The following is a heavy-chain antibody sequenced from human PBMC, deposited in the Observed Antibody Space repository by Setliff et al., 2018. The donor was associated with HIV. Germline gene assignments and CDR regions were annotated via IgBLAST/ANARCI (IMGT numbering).Heavy chain of an antibody. CDR3: AKDTQTGYYDY. Sequence: GGSLRLSCAASGFTFKTYAMSWVRQAPGKGLEWVSAIGGSGVSGGGGTTYYADSVQGRFTISRDNSKNSLYLEMSSLTNEDTGHYYCAKDTQTGYYDYWGQGTLVTVSS. D-gene: IGHD3-10*01. J-gene: IGHJ4*02. CDR1: GFTFKTYA. CDR2: IGGSGVSGGGGTT. V-gene: IGHV3-23*01.